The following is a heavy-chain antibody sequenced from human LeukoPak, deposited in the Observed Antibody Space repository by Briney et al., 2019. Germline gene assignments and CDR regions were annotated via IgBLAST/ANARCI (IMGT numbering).Heavy chain of an antibody. CDR1: GGSISSGGYY. CDR2: IYYSGST. V-gene: IGHV4-31*03. Sequence: ASETLSLTCTVSGGSISSGGYYWSWIRQHPGKGLEWIGYIYYSGSTYYNPSLKSRVTISVDTSKNQFSLKLSSVTAADTAVYYCAEAGNYGDYVSYAFDIWGQGTMVTVSS. J-gene: IGHJ3*02. D-gene: IGHD4-17*01. CDR3: AEAGNYGDYVSYAFDI.